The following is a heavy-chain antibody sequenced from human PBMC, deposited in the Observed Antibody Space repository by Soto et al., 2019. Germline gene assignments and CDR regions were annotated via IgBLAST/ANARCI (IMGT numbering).Heavy chain of an antibody. J-gene: IGHJ4*02. CDR2: ISGSGGST. CDR3: ASVSVGSTDY. CDR1: GFTFSSYA. V-gene: IGHV3-23*01. Sequence: EVQLLESGGGLVQPGGSLRLSCAASGFTFSSYAMSWVRQAPGKGLEWVSAISGSGGSTYYADSVEGRLTISRDNSKNTHDLQRNGLRADCTAVYLCASVSVGSTDYWGQGTLVTVCS. D-gene: IGHD1-26*01.